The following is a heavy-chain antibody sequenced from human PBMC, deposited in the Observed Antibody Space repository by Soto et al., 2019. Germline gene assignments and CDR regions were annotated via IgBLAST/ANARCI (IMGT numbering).Heavy chain of an antibody. CDR2: IYYSGST. J-gene: IGHJ4*02. D-gene: IGHD3-22*01. CDR3: ARVSKDSSGYKYYFDY. V-gene: IGHV4-31*03. CDR1: GGSISSGGYY. Sequence: QVQLQESGPGLVKPSQTLSLTCTVSGGSISSGGYYWSWIRQHPGKGLEWIGYIYYSGSTYYNPSLKSRVTISVDTSKNQFSLKLSSVAAADTAVYYCARVSKDSSGYKYYFDYWGQGTLVTGSS.